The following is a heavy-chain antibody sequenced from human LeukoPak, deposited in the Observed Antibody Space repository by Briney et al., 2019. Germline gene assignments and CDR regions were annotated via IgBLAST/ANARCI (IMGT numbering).Heavy chain of an antibody. CDR3: ARALTTIDACDI. D-gene: IGHD4-11*01. J-gene: IGHJ3*02. CDR2: ISAYNGNT. Sequence: ASVKVSCKASGYTFTSYGISWVRQAPGQGLEWMGWISAYNGNTNYAQELQGRVTMTTDTSTSTAYMELRSLRSDDTAVYYCARALTTIDACDIWGQGTMVTVSS. V-gene: IGHV1-18*01. CDR1: GYTFTSYG.